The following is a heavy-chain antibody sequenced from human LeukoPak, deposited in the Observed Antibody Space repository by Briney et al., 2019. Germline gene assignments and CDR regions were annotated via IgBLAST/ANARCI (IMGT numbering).Heavy chain of an antibody. D-gene: IGHD1-7*01. CDR1: GGSISSNSYY. J-gene: IGHJ4*02. V-gene: IGHV4-39*07. Sequence: SETLSLTCTVSGGSISSNSYYWGWIRQPPGKGLEWIGSIYYSGSTYYIPSLKSRVTISVDTSKNQFSLKLSSVTAADTAVYYCARRRRTGTTLPLDYWGQETLVTVSS. CDR2: IYYSGST. CDR3: ARRRRTGTTLPLDY.